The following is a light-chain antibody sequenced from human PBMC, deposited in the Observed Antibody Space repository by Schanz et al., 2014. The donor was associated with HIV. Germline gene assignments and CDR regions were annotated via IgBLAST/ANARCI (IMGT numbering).Light chain of an antibody. CDR2: GAS. CDR1: QSVSSN. J-gene: IGKJ4*01. CDR3: QQYNNWPTT. Sequence: EIVMTQSPATLSVSPGNGATLSCRASQSVSSNLAWYQQKPGQAPRLVIYGASTRATGIPARFSGSGSGTEFTLTISSLQSEDFAIYYCQQYNNWPTTFGGGTKVELK. V-gene: IGKV3-15*01.